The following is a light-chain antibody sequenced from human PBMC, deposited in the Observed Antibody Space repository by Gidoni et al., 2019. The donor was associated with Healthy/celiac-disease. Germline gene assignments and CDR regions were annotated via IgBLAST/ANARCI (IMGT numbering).Light chain of an antibody. J-gene: IGKJ4*01. Sequence: ELVLTQSPGTLSLSPGERATLSCRASQSVSSSYLAWYQQKPGQAPRLLIYGASSRATGIPDRFSGSGSGTDFTLTISRLEPEDFAVYYCQQYGSLFGGGTKVEIK. CDR2: GAS. V-gene: IGKV3-20*01. CDR3: QQYGSL. CDR1: QSVSSSY.